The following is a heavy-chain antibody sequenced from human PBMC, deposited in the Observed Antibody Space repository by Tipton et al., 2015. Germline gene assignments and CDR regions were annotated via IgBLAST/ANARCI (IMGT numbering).Heavy chain of an antibody. D-gene: IGHD4-23*01. Sequence: TLSLTCTVSGGSVNSANYYWSWIRQPPGKGLEWIGYISYSGSTYYNPSLKSRVTISVDTSKTQFSLKMSSVTASDTAVYYCARARGRHGGLFDSWGQGILVTVSS. CDR3: ARARGRHGGLFDS. CDR1: GGSVNSANYY. V-gene: IGHV4-61*01. J-gene: IGHJ4*02. CDR2: ISYSGST.